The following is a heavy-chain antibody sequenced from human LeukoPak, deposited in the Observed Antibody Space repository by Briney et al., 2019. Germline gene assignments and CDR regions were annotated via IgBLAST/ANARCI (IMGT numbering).Heavy chain of an antibody. CDR3: ARELFSSGSCPDS. Sequence: PGGSLRLSCAASGFTFSYYAIHWVRQAPGKGLEWVALIWSDGSNKYYADSVKGRITISRDNSKNTVYLQMNSLRAEDTAVYYCARELFSSGSCPDSWGQGTLVTVSS. CDR1: GFTFSYYA. J-gene: IGHJ4*02. D-gene: IGHD3-10*01. CDR2: IWSDGSNK. V-gene: IGHV3-33*01.